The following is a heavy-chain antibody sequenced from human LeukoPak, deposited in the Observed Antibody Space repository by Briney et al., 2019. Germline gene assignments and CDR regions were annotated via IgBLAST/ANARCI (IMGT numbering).Heavy chain of an antibody. Sequence: ASVNVSCTVSGYTLTELSMHWVRQAPGKGLEWMGGFDPEDGETIYAQKFQGRVTMTEDTSTDTAYMELSSLRSEDTAVYYCATLYYGSGSYYRAAFDYWGQGTLVTVSS. CDR1: GYTLTELS. V-gene: IGHV1-24*01. D-gene: IGHD3-10*01. CDR3: ATLYYGSGSYYRAAFDY. J-gene: IGHJ4*02. CDR2: FDPEDGET.